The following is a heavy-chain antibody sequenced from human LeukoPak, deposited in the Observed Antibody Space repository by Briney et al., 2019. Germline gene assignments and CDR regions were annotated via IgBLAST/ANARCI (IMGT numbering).Heavy chain of an antibody. CDR3: ARLHCSSTSCSDP. V-gene: IGHV3-30*03. D-gene: IGHD2-2*01. J-gene: IGHJ5*02. Sequence: GGSLRLSCAASGFTFSSYGMHWVRQAPGKGLEWVAVISYDGSNKYYADSVKGRFTISRDNSKNTLYLQMNSLRAEDAAVYYCARLHCSSTSCSDPWGQGTLVTVSS. CDR2: ISYDGSNK. CDR1: GFTFSSYG.